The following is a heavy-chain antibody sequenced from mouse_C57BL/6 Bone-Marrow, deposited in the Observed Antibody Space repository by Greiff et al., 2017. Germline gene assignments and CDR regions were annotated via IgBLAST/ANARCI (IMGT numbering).Heavy chain of an antibody. CDR1: GYTFTSYW. J-gene: IGHJ2*01. Sequence: VQLQQSGAELVMPGASVKLSCKASGYTFTSYWMHWVKQRPGQGLEWIGEIDPSDSYTNYNQKFKGKSTLTVDKSSSTAYMQLSSLTSEDSAVYYCAREDGHGYDLDYWGQGTTLTVSS. V-gene: IGHV1-69*01. CDR2: IDPSDSYT. CDR3: AREDGHGYDLDY. D-gene: IGHD2-14*01.